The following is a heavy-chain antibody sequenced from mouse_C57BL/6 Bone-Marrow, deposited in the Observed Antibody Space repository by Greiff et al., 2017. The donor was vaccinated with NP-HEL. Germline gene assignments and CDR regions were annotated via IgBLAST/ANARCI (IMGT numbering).Heavy chain of an antibody. D-gene: IGHD1-1*01. CDR2: IRSKSNNYAT. Sequence: EVQRVESGGGLVQPKGSLTLPCAASGFSFNTYATHWVRQAPGKGLEWVARIRSKSNNYATYYADSVKDRLTISRDDSESMLYLQRNNLKTEDTAMYYCVRHGGGSSYYAMDYWGQGTSVTVSS. CDR1: GFSFNTYA. V-gene: IGHV10-1*01. J-gene: IGHJ4*01. CDR3: VRHGGGSSYYAMDY.